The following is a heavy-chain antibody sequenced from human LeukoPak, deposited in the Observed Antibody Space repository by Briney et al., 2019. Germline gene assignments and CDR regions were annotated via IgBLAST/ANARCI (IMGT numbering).Heavy chain of an antibody. CDR3: ASIVYSSGWYE. CDR1: GFTFSSYS. Sequence: PGGPLRLSCAASGFTFSSYSMNWVRQAPGKGLEWVSSISSSSSYIYYADSVKGRFTISRDNAKNSLYLQTNSLRAEDTAVYYCASIVYSSGWYEWGQGTLVTVSS. J-gene: IGHJ4*02. CDR2: ISSSSSYI. D-gene: IGHD6-19*01. V-gene: IGHV3-21*01.